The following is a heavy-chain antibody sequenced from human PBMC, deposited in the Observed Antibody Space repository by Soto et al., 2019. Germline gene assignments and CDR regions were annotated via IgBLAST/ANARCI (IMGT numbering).Heavy chain of an antibody. CDR2: ITHTGGT. CDR1: YY. J-gene: IGHJ5*02. Sequence: YYRHLCRQPPGKGLEWIGEITHTGGTHYNPSLKSRVTMSVDTSKNQFSLRSSSVTAADTAIYYCATRITVFGLLIPPFDPWCQGTQVTGSS. V-gene: IGHV4-34*01. D-gene: IGHD3-3*01. CDR3: ATRITVFGLLIPPFDP.